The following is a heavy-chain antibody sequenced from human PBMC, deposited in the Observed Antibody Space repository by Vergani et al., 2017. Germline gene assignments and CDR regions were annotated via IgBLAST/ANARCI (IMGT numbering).Heavy chain of an antibody. V-gene: IGHV3-30-3*01. Sequence: QVQLVESGGGVVQPGRSLRLSCAASGFTFSSYAMHWVRQAPGKGLEWVAFKSYDTSNKYYADSVKGRFTISRENSKNTLYLQMNSLGAEDTAVYYCARDEWYPRCWFDPWGQGTLVTVSS. CDR3: ARDEWYPRCWFDP. CDR1: GFTFSSYA. J-gene: IGHJ5*02. CDR2: KSYDTSNK. D-gene: IGHD3-3*01.